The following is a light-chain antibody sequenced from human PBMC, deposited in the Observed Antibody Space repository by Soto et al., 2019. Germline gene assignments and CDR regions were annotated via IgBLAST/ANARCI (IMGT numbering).Light chain of an antibody. CDR3: CSSVGRYV. J-gene: IGLJ1*01. CDR2: EVT. CDR1: SSDVENYKL. V-gene: IGLV2-23*02. Sequence: QSVLNQPASVSGSPGQSVTISCTATSSDVENYKLVSWYQQHPGKAPKLIIYEVTKRPSGVSNRFSGSKSANTASLTISGLQPEDEDDYYCCSSVGRYVFGTGTKVTVL.